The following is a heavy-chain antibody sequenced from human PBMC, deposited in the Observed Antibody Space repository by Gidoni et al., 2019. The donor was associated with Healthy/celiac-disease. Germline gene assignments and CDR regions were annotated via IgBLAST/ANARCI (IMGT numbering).Heavy chain of an antibody. D-gene: IGHD3-22*01. CDR1: GFTFSSYG. CDR3: AKDQGPVGIVVVTPLGY. Sequence: QVQLVESGGGVVQPGRSLRLSCAASGFTFSSYGMNWVRQAPGKGLGWVSVISYDGSNKYYADSVKGRFTISRDNSKNTLYLQMNSLRAEDTAVYYCAKDQGPVGIVVVTPLGYWGQGTLVTVSS. V-gene: IGHV3-30*18. CDR2: ISYDGSNK. J-gene: IGHJ4*02.